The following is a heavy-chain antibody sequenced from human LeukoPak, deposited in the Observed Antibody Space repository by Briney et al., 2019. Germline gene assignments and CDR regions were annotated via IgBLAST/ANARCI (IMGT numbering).Heavy chain of an antibody. CDR2: TVGSRPDT. V-gene: IGHV3-23*01. D-gene: IGHD1-26*01. CDR3: AKVGTPVRGSPRVYYYYYMDV. Sequence: PGGSLRLSCAASGFTFTNYAMSWVRQTPGKGLEWVAATVGSRPDTYHADSVKGRFTVSRDNSRNTLYLQMNSLRAEDTAVYYCAKVGTPVRGSPRVYYYYYMDVWGKGTTVTISS. CDR1: GFTFTNYA. J-gene: IGHJ6*03.